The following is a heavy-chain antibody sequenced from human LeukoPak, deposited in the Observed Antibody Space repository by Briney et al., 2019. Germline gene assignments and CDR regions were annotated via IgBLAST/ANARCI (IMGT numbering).Heavy chain of an antibody. CDR2: ISVSGAGT. CDR3: TKGELLLSASDF. J-gene: IGHJ4*02. Sequence: GGSLRLSCAASGITFSSCVMSWVRQAPMKGLEWVSGISVSGAGTYCVDSVKGRFTISRDNSKNTLYLQMNSLRAKDTAVYYCTKGELLLSASDFWGQGTLVTVSS. CDR1: GITFSSCV. D-gene: IGHD2-15*01. V-gene: IGHV3-23*01.